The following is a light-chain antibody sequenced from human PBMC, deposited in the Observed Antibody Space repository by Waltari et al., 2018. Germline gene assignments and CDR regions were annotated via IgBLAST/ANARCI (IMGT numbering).Light chain of an antibody. CDR2: WAS. Sequence: DIVMTQSPDSLAVSPGERATINCKSRQSVLYSSNNKNYLAWYQQKPGQPPKLLIHWASTRESGVPDRFSGSGSGTDFTLTISSLQAEDVAVYYCQQYYSIPYTFGQGTKLEI. CDR1: QSVLYSSNNKNY. J-gene: IGKJ2*01. V-gene: IGKV4-1*01. CDR3: QQYYSIPYT.